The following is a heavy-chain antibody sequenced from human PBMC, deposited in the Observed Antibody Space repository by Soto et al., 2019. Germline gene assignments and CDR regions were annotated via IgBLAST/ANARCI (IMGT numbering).Heavy chain of an antibody. CDR3: ARVGHDIVVVVAATYFDY. V-gene: IGHV3-11*01. CDR2: ISSSGSTI. CDR1: GFTFSDYY. J-gene: IGHJ4*02. Sequence: SGGGLVKPGGSLRLSCAASGFTFSDYYMSWIRQAPGKGLEWVSYISSSGSTIYYADSVKGRFTISRDNAKNSLYLQMNSLRAEDTAVYYCARVGHDIVVVVAATYFDYWGQGTLVTVSS. D-gene: IGHD2-15*01.